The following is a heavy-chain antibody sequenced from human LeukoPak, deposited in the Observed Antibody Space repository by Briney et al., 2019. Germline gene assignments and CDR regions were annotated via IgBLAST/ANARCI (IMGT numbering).Heavy chain of an antibody. V-gene: IGHV3-21*06. D-gene: IGHD6-13*01. CDR3: ARDRSGSWYAFDI. Sequence: GGSLRLSCAASGXTFSSMNWVRQAPGKGLESVSFISSSSDYIYYADSVKGRFTISRDIAKNSLYLQMNSLRAEDTAVYYCARDRSGSWYAFDIWGQGTMVTVSS. CDR1: GXTFSS. CDR2: ISSSSDYI. J-gene: IGHJ3*02.